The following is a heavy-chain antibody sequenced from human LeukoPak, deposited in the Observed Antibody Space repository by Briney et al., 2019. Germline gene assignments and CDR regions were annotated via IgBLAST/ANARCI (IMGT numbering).Heavy chain of an antibody. CDR3: ARHGSSWTHFDY. Sequence: SETLSLTCTVSGGSINTYYWSWIRQPPGKGLEWIGYIYYSKSTNYNPSLKSRVTISVDTSKNQFSLKLSSVTAADTAVYYCARHGSSWTHFDYWGQGTLVTVSS. CDR1: GGSINTYY. V-gene: IGHV4-59*08. D-gene: IGHD6-13*01. J-gene: IGHJ4*02. CDR2: IYYSKST.